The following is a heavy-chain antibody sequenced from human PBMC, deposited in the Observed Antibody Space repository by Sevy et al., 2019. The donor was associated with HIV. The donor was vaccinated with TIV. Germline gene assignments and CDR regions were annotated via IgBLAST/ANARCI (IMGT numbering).Heavy chain of an antibody. CDR1: GGSISSGNYY. CDR2: ISYTGNT. CDR3: ARDATEDTSSSVWFDP. V-gene: IGHV4-30-4*08. J-gene: IGHJ5*02. D-gene: IGHD6-6*01. Sequence: SETLSLTCTVSGGSISSGNYYWHWIRQPPGKGLEWIGYISYTGNTYYNPSLISPVTISVDTSNNQFVLRLTSVTAADTAVYYCARDATEDTSSSVWFDPWGQGTLVTVSS.